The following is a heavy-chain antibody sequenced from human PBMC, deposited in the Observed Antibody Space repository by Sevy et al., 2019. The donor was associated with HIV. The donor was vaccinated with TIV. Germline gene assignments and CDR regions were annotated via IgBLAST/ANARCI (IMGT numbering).Heavy chain of an antibody. Sequence: GESLKISCKGSGYNFSGYWVGWVRQMPGKGLEWMGIIYPTDSHIIYSPSLQGQVTISVDKSITTAYLQWRSLKTLDTAMYYCAGSSFCYDNSGFYPFDFWGQGTLVTVSS. D-gene: IGHD3-22*01. J-gene: IGHJ4*02. CDR3: AGSSFCYDNSGFYPFDF. V-gene: IGHV5-51*01. CDR2: IYPTDSHI. CDR1: GYNFSGYW.